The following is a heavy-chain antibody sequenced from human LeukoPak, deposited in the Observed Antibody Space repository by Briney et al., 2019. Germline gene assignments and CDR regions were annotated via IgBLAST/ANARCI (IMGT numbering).Heavy chain of an antibody. CDR1: GYSFINYG. Sequence: GASVKVSCKASGYSFINYGINWVRQAPGQGLEWMGWINTSNGNTNFAQKFQGRVTMTTDTSTSTAYMELRSLRSDDTAVYYCARIHQSITIFGVVIDAFDIWGQGTMVTVSS. D-gene: IGHD3-3*01. CDR2: INTSNGNT. V-gene: IGHV1-18*01. CDR3: ARIHQSITIFGVVIDAFDI. J-gene: IGHJ3*02.